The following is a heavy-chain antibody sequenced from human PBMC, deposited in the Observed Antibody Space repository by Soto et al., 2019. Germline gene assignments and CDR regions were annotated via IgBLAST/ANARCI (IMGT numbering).Heavy chain of an antibody. CDR3: ARDRGYSYGFFEDDYYYYGMDV. J-gene: IGHJ6*02. CDR1: GYTFTSYG. Sequence: QVQLVQSGAEVKKPGASVKVSCKASGYTFTSYGISWVRQAPGQGLEWMGWISAYNGNTNYAQKLQGRVTMTTDTSTSTAYIELRSLRSDDTAVYYCARDRGYSYGFFEDDYYYYGMDVWGQGTTVTVSS. CDR2: ISAYNGNT. V-gene: IGHV1-18*01. D-gene: IGHD5-18*01.